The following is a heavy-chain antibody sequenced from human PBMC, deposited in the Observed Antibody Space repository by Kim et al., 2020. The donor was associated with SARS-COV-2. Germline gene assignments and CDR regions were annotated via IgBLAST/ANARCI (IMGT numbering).Heavy chain of an antibody. J-gene: IGHJ6*02. Sequence: AQKFQGRVTMTRDTSISTAYMELSRLRSDDTAVYYCASQLNYYYYGMDVWGQGTTVTVSS. CDR3: ASQLNYYYYGMDV. D-gene: IGHD1-1*01. V-gene: IGHV1-2*02.